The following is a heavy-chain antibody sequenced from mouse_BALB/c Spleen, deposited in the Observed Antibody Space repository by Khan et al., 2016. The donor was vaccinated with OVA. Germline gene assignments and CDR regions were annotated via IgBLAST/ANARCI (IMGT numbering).Heavy chain of an antibody. CDR2: IDPFNGNT. D-gene: IGHD1-3*01. CDR1: GYSFTTYY. Sequence: LQQSGPELMKPGASVNISCKASGYSFTTYYMHWVKQSHGKSLEWIGYIDPFNGNTYYNQKFKGKATLPVDKSSSTAYMYVTSLTSEDSAIFYCTRFVLNNWFAYWGQGTLVTVSA. V-gene: IGHV1S135*01. CDR3: TRFVLNNWFAY. J-gene: IGHJ3*01.